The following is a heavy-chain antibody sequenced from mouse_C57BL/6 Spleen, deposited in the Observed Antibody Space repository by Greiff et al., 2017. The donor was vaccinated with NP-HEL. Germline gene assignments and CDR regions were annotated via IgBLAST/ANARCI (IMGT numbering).Heavy chain of an antibody. CDR2: IDPSDSYT. Sequence: QVQLQQPGAELVMPGASVKLSCKASGYTFTSYWMHWVKQRPGQGLEWIGEIDPSDSYTNYNQKFKGKSTLTVDKSSSPAYMQLSSLTSEDSAVYYCARDLRYYGSREFFAYWGQGTLVTVSA. CDR3: ARDLRYYGSREFFAY. J-gene: IGHJ3*01. D-gene: IGHD1-1*01. CDR1: GYTFTSYW. V-gene: IGHV1-69*01.